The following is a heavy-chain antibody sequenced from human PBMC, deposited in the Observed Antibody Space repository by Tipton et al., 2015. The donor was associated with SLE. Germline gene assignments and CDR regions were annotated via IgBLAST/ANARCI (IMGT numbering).Heavy chain of an antibody. V-gene: IGHV4-34*01. CDR2: INHSGST. Sequence: TLSLTCAVYGGSFSGYYWSWIRQPPGKGLEWIGEINHSGSTNYNPSLKSRVTISVDTSKNQFSLKLSSVTAADTAVYYCARGRGVVGATHFDYWGRGTLVTVSS. CDR1: GGSFSGYY. J-gene: IGHJ4*02. D-gene: IGHD1-26*01. CDR3: ARGRGVVGATHFDY.